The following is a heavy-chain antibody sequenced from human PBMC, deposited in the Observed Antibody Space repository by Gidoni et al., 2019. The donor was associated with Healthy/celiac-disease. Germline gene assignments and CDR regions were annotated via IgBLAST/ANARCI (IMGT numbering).Heavy chain of an antibody. D-gene: IGHD3-22*01. Sequence: QVQLLESGGGVVQPGGSLRLSCAAAGFPFSSHGLHWVRQAPGKGLEWVAVIWYDGSNKYYADSVKGRFTISRDNSKNTLYLQMNSLRAEDTAVYYCAREPNFDYYDSSGYPIDYWGQGTLVTVSS. V-gene: IGHV3-33*01. CDR1: GFPFSSHG. J-gene: IGHJ4*02. CDR2: IWYDGSNK. CDR3: AREPNFDYYDSSGYPIDY.